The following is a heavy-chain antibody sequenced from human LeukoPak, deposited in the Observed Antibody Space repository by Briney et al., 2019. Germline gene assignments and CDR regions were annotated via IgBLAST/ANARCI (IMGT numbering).Heavy chain of an antibody. Sequence: QPGGSLRLSCAASGFTFSSYLMSWVRQAPGKGLEWVANIKQDGSEKYYVDSVKGRFTISRDNAKNSLYLQVNSLRAEDTAVYYCAREGSRSYWGQGTLVTVSS. CDR3: AREGSRSY. V-gene: IGHV3-7*01. CDR2: IKQDGSEK. CDR1: GFTFSSYL. J-gene: IGHJ4*02.